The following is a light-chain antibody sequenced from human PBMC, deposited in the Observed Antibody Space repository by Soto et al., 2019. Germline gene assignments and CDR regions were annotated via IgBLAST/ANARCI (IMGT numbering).Light chain of an antibody. J-gene: IGLJ1*01. Sequence: QSALTQPASVSGSPGQSITISCTGTSNDVGGYNYVSWYQQHPGKAPNLIIYEVINRPSGVSHRLSGSKSGNTASLTISGLQAEDEADYYCSSYTSSSTRLFGSGTKVTVL. CDR3: SSYTSSSTRL. CDR2: EVI. CDR1: SNDVGGYNY. V-gene: IGLV2-14*03.